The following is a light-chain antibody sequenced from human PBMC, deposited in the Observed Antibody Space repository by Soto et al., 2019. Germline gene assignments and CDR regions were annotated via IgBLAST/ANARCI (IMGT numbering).Light chain of an antibody. CDR1: QTVSSNY. CDR2: GAS. Sequence: EIVLTQSPGTLSLSPGERATLSCRDSQTVSSNYLAWYQQKPGQAPRLLIYGASSRATGIPDRFSGSGSGTDFTLTISRLEPEDFAVYYCQQYGSSQSFGQGTKVEIK. CDR3: QQYGSSQS. V-gene: IGKV3-20*01. J-gene: IGKJ1*01.